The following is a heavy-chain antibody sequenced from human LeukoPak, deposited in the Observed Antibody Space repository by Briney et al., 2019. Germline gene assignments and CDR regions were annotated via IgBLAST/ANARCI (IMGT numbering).Heavy chain of an antibody. CDR1: GGSVSSSY. CDR2: TYYSGST. CDR3: ARHSYSSTWTPFDF. Sequence: SETLSLTCTVSGGSVSSSYWSWFRQPPGKGLEWIGYTYYSGSTNYNPSLKSRVTISVDTSKNQFSLKVTSVTAADTAVYYCARHSYSSTWTPFDFWGQGTLVTVSS. V-gene: IGHV4-59*08. D-gene: IGHD6-13*01. J-gene: IGHJ4*02.